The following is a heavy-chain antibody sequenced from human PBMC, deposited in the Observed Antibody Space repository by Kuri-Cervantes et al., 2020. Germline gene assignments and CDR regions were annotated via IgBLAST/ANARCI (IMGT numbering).Heavy chain of an antibody. CDR2: IYYSGST. CDR1: GGSISSGDYY. CDR3: ARVADGYYNGYYFDF. J-gene: IGHJ4*02. V-gene: IGHV4-30-4*01. D-gene: IGHD5-24*01. Sequence: SETLSLTCTVSGGSISSGDYYWSWIRQPPGKGLEWIGYIYYSGSTYYNHSLKSRVTISVDTSNNQFSLKLSSVTAADTAVYYCARVADGYYNGYYFDFWGQGTLVTVSS.